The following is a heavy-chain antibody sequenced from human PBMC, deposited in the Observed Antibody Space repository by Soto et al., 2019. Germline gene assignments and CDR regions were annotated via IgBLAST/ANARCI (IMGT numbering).Heavy chain of an antibody. CDR1: GGSISSGGYY. J-gene: IGHJ4*02. D-gene: IGHD2-15*01. CDR3: EGYCSGGSCEGFDY. CDR2: IYYSGST. V-gene: IGHV4-31*03. Sequence: QVQLQESGPGLVKPSQTLSLTCTVSGGSISSGGYYWSWIRQHPGKGLEWIGYIYYSGSTYYNPSLKSRVTISVDTSKNQFSLKLSSVTAADTVVYYCEGYCSGGSCEGFDYWGQGTLVTVSS.